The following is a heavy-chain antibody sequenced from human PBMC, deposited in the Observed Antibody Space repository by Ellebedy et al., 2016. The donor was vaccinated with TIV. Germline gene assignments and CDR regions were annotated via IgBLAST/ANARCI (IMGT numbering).Heavy chain of an antibody. Sequence: MPSETLSLTCAVYGGSFSGSPWSWVRYPPWNGLAWIGEVHHSGGTNYKPSLKSLVTISADTSKNEVSLRVRSVTVEDTGVYFCARVRRWYWFDPWGQGSLVTVSS. CDR3: ARVRRWYWFDP. J-gene: IGHJ5*02. V-gene: IGHV4-34*01. D-gene: IGHD6-13*01. CDR1: GGSFSGSP. CDR2: VHHSGGT.